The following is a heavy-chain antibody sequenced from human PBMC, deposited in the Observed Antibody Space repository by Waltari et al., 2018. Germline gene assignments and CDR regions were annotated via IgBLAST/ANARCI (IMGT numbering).Heavy chain of an antibody. Sequence: QLQLQESGPGLVKPSETLSLTCTVSGGSISSSSYYWGWIRQTPGKGLEWIGSIYYSGSTYYNPDLKSRVTISLDTSKNQFSLRLSSVTAADTALYYCARGRYSSSWYAQYNWFDPWGQGTLVTVSS. CDR3: ARGRYSSSWYAQYNWFDP. V-gene: IGHV4-39*07. D-gene: IGHD6-13*01. CDR2: IYYSGST. J-gene: IGHJ5*02. CDR1: GGSISSSSYY.